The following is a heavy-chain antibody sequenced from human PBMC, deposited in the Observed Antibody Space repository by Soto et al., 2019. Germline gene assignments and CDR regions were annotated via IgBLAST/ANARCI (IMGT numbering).Heavy chain of an antibody. Sequence: QVQLQESGPGLVKPSQTLSLTCTVSGGSISSGGYYWSWIRQHPGKGLEWSGYIYYSGSTYYNPSLKSRVTISGDTSKSQSSLKLSSETAANTAVYYCARDDAGGGGCDYCDYWGQGTLVVVCS. J-gene: IGHJ4*02. D-gene: IGHD3-16*01. V-gene: IGHV4-31*03. CDR2: IYYSGST. CDR1: GGSISSGGYY. CDR3: ARDDAGGGGCDYCDY.